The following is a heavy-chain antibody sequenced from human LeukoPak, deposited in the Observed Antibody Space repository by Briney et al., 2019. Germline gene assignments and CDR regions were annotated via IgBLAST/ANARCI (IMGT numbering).Heavy chain of an antibody. CDR3: ARAPRDYGDYVLSWFDP. Sequence: SVKVSCKASGGTFSSYAISWVRQAPGQGLEWMGGIIPIFGTANYAQKFQGRVTITTDESTSTAYMELSSLRAEDTALYYCARAPRDYGDYVLSWFDPWGQGTLVTVSS. J-gene: IGHJ5*02. V-gene: IGHV1-69*05. D-gene: IGHD4-17*01. CDR2: IIPIFGTA. CDR1: GGTFSSYA.